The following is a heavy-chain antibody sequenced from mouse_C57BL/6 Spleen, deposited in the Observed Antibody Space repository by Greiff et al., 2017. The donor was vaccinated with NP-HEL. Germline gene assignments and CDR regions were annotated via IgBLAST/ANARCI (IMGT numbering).Heavy chain of an antibody. J-gene: IGHJ4*01. Sequence: VQLQQPGAELVKPGASVKLSCKASGYTFTSYWMHWVKQRPGQGLEWIGMIHPNSGSTNYNEKFKSKATLTVDKSSSKAYMQLSSLTSEDSAVYYCARYYYGSSPHYAMDYWGQGTSVTVSS. CDR3: ARYYYGSSPHYAMDY. CDR2: IHPNSGST. D-gene: IGHD1-1*01. CDR1: GYTFTSYW. V-gene: IGHV1-64*01.